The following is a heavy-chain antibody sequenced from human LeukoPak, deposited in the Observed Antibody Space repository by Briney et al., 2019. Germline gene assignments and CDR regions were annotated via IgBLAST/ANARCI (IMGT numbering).Heavy chain of an antibody. CDR2: IENSGST. D-gene: IGHD3-22*01. CDR3: ARSLLITRGFGMDV. Sequence: PSETLSLTCTVSGVSISTYYWTWIRQPPGKGLEWIGYIENSGSTKYNPSLKSRVTISVDTSKNQFALKLSSVTAADTAVYFCARSLLITRGFGMDVWGRGTTVSVFS. V-gene: IGHV4-59*01. CDR1: GVSISTYY. J-gene: IGHJ6*02.